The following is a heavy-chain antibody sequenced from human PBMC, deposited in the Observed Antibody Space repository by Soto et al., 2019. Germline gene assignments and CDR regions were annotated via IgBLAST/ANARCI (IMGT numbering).Heavy chain of an antibody. CDR1: VGSISGYY. V-gene: IGHV4-34*01. D-gene: IGHD3-10*01. CDR3: ARGSITMVRGVIPGSYYFDY. CDR2: INHSGST. J-gene: IGHJ4*02. Sequence: SETLSLTCTISVGSISGYYWSWIRQPPGKGLEWIGEINHSGSTYYNPSLKSRVTISVDRSKNQFSLKLSSVTAADTAVYYCARGSITMVRGVIPGSYYFDYWGQGTLVTVSS.